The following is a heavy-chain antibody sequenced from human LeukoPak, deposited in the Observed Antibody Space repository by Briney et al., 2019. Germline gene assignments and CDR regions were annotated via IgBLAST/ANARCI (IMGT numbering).Heavy chain of an antibody. CDR2: INHSGST. V-gene: IGHV4-34*01. Sequence: SETLSLTCAVYGGSFSGYYWSWIRQPPGKGLEWIGEINHSGSTNYNPSLKSRVTISVDTSKNQFSLKLSSVTAADTAVYYCASGQGIYYDSGGFYWGQGTLVTVSS. CDR1: GGSFSGYY. D-gene: IGHD3-22*01. CDR3: ASGQGIYYDSGGFY. J-gene: IGHJ4*02.